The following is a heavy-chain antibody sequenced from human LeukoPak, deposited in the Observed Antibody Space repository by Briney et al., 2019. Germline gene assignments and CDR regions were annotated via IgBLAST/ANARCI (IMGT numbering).Heavy chain of an antibody. CDR2: INAGNGNT. J-gene: IGHJ5*02. D-gene: IGHD6-19*01. V-gene: IGHV1-3*01. Sequence: VASVKVSCNASGYTFTSYAMHWVRQAPGQRLEWMGWINAGNGNTKYSQKFQGRVTITRDTSASTAYMELSSLRSEDTAVYYCARDRGYSSGWLNWFDPWGQGTLVTVSS. CDR1: GYTFTSYA. CDR3: ARDRGYSSGWLNWFDP.